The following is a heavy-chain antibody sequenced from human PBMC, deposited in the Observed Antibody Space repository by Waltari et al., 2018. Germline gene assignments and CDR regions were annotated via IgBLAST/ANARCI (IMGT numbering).Heavy chain of an antibody. CDR1: GSTYG. V-gene: IGHV1-18*04. J-gene: IGHJ4*02. D-gene: IGHD6-6*01. Sequence: QLVQSGAEVKNPGASVKVSCKASGSTYGVSWVRQAPGQGLEWMGWVRPENVKTDYAQKCQGRVTMTRDTSTNTAYMELTSLTSDDTAVYYCATDRSSSRDWGQGTLVTVSS. CDR3: ATDRSSSRD. CDR2: VRPENVKT.